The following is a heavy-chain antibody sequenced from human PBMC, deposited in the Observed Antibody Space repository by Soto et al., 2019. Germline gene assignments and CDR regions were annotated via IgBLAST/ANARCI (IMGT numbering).Heavy chain of an antibody. CDR2: IRGSGDTT. Sequence: EVQLLESGGGLVQPGGSLRLSCAASGLSIGSSAMSWVRQAPGKGLEWVSMIRGSGDTTYYADSVEGRFTISRDRSKKTPYLQMNSLRVEDTAVYYCARDRGDKSGYPIFDFWGQGTLVTVSS. CDR3: ARDRGDKSGYPIFDF. J-gene: IGHJ4*02. D-gene: IGHD3-3*01. CDR1: GLSIGSSA. V-gene: IGHV3-23*01.